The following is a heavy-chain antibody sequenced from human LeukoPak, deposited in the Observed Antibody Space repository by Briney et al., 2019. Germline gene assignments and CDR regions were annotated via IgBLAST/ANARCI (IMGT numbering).Heavy chain of an antibody. CDR2: ISYDGSNT. CDR3: AKDAAATRWNYYYYMDV. CDR1: GFIFSSYG. Sequence: GSSLRLSCAASGFIFSSYGTHWVRQAPGKGLEWVAVISYDGSNTYYADSVKGRFTISRDNSKNTLYLQMNSLRVDDTAVFYCAKDAAATRWNYYYYMDVWGEGTTVTVSS. V-gene: IGHV3-30*18. J-gene: IGHJ6*03. D-gene: IGHD3-3*01.